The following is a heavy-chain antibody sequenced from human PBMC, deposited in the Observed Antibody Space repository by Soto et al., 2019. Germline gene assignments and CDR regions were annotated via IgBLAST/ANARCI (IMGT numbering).Heavy chain of an antibody. CDR3: AKDNVISIAVAGTDV. D-gene: IGHD6-19*01. Sequence: PGGSLRLSCAASGFTFSSYAMSWVRQAPGKWLEWVSAISGSGGSTYYADSVKGRFTISRDNSKNTLYLQMNSLRAEDTAVYYCAKDNVISIAVAGTDVWGQGTTVNVSS. CDR2: ISGSGGST. V-gene: IGHV3-23*01. CDR1: GFTFSSYA. J-gene: IGHJ6*02.